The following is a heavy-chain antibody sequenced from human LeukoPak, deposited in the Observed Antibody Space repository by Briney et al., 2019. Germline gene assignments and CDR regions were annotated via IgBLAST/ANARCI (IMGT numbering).Heavy chain of an antibody. V-gene: IGHV4-38-2*02. J-gene: IGHJ5*02. D-gene: IGHD3-3*01. Sequence: SETLSLTCTVSGYSISSDYYWGWIRQPPGKGLEWIGSIHHSGRTYYNPSLKSRVIISVGTSKNQFSLKLSSVTAADTAVYYCARDHLANLASRLFDPWGQGTLVTVSS. CDR1: GYSISSDYY. CDR2: IHHSGRT. CDR3: ARDHLANLASRLFDP.